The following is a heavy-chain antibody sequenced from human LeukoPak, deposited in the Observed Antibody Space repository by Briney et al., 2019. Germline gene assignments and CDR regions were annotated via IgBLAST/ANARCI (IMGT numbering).Heavy chain of an antibody. Sequence: SETLSVTCTVSGGSISSSSYYWGWIRQPPGKGLEWIGYIYYSGSTNYKPSLKSRFTISVDTSKNQFSLKLSSVTAADTAVYYCARFGAVAGTRWFDPWGQGTLVTVSS. CDR3: ARFGAVAGTRWFDP. D-gene: IGHD6-19*01. CDR1: GGSISSSSYY. J-gene: IGHJ5*02. V-gene: IGHV4-61*05. CDR2: IYYSGST.